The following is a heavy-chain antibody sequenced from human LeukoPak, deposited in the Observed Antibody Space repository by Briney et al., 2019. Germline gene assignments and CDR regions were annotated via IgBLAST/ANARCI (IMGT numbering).Heavy chain of an antibody. V-gene: IGHV3-53*01. CDR1: GFTFSSYW. Sequence: GGSLRLSCAGSGFTFSSYWISWVRQAPGKGLEWVSVIYSGGSTYYADSVKGRFTISRDNSKNTLYLQMNSLRAEDTAVYYCARSDSSGYYPQYFQHWGQGTLVTVSS. J-gene: IGHJ1*01. CDR2: IYSGGST. CDR3: ARSDSSGYYPQYFQH. D-gene: IGHD3-22*01.